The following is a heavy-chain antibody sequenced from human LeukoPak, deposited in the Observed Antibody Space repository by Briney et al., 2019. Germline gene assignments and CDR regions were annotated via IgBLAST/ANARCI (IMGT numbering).Heavy chain of an antibody. D-gene: IGHD3-10*01. CDR2: ISSRSKSK. CDR1: GFTFSTSG. V-gene: IGHV3-48*02. J-gene: IGHJ6*02. Sequence: GGSLRLSCAASGFTFSTSGMNWVRQAPGKGLQWVAYISSRSKSKYYAASVKGRFTISRDNARNSLYLQMNSLRDDDTAVYYCARVWQLGVWGQGTAVTVSS. CDR3: ARVWQLGV.